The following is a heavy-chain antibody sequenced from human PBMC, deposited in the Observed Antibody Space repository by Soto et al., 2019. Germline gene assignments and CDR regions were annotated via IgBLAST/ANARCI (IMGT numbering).Heavy chain of an antibody. CDR2: ISGSGGST. Sequence: GGSLRLSCAASGFTFSSYAMSWVRQAPGKGLEWVSAISGSGGSTYYADSVKGRFTISRDNSKNTLYLQMNSLRAEDTAVYYCAKDTYYDILTGYQNYYYGMDVWGQGTTVTVSS. CDR1: GFTFSSYA. V-gene: IGHV3-23*01. CDR3: AKDTYYDILTGYQNYYYGMDV. J-gene: IGHJ6*02. D-gene: IGHD3-9*01.